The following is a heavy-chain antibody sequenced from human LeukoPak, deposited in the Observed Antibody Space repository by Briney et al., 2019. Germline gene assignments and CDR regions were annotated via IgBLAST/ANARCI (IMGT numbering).Heavy chain of an antibody. CDR1: GDSINSYH. CDR3: ARDDSSRDDSGGYHY. V-gene: IGHV4-4*07. J-gene: IGHJ4*02. CDR2: IHMSGST. Sequence: PSETLSLTCTVSGDSINSYHWSWIRQPAGKGLEWIGRIHMSGSTNYNPSLRSRVAISMDNSKNKFSLKLKSVPAADTAVYYCARDDSSRDDSGGYHYWGQGTLVTISS. D-gene: IGHD3-22*01.